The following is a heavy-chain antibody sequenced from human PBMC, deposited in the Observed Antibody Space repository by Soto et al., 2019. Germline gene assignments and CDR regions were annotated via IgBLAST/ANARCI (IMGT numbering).Heavy chain of an antibody. CDR2: IIPILGIA. D-gene: IGHD2-15*01. J-gene: IGHJ6*02. Sequence: QVQLVQSGAEVKKPGSSVKVSCKASGGTFSSYTISWVRQAPGQGLEWMGRIIPILGIANYAQKFQGRVTITADKSTSTAYMELSSLRSEDTAVYYCALSGVVVAATSRYYYYGMDVWGQGTTVTVSS. CDR1: GGTFSSYT. V-gene: IGHV1-69*02. CDR3: ALSGVVVAATSRYYYYGMDV.